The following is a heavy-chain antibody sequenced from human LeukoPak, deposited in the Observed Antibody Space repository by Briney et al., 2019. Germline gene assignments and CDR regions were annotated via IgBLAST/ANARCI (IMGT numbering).Heavy chain of an antibody. D-gene: IGHD4-23*01. CDR2: IYHSGST. Sequence: SETLSLTCAVSGGSISSGGYSWSWIRQPPGKGLEWIGYIYHSGSTYYNPSLKSRVTISVDRSKNQFSLKLSSVTAADTAVYYCARGRNSINYWGQGTLVTVSS. CDR3: ARGRNSINY. J-gene: IGHJ4*02. CDR1: GGSISSGGYS. V-gene: IGHV4-30-2*01.